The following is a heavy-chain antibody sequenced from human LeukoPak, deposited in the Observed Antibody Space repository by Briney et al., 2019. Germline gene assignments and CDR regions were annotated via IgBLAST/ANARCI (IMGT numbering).Heavy chain of an antibody. Sequence: ASVKVSCKASGYTFTGYYMHWVRQAPGQGLAWMGWINPNSGGTNYAQKFQGRVTMTRDTSISTAYMELSRLRSDDTAVYYCARDPSSYYYDSSGYPDYWGQGTLVTVSS. CDR2: INPNSGGT. CDR3: ARDPSSYYYDSSGYPDY. CDR1: GYTFTGYY. V-gene: IGHV1-2*02. J-gene: IGHJ4*02. D-gene: IGHD3-22*01.